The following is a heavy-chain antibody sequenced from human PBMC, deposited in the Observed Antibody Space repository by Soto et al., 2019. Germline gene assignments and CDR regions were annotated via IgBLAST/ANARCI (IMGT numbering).Heavy chain of an antibody. Sequence: SATLSITWPVSGASVSSSSYHWSWIRQPPGKRLEWIGHIHYSGSTNYNPSLKSRVTISVDTSKNQFSLRLSSVTAADTAVYYCSRGNYYGSGSYYSWFDPWGQGTLVTVSS. CDR3: SRGNYYGSGSYYSWFDP. CDR1: GASVSSSSYH. D-gene: IGHD3-10*01. J-gene: IGHJ5*02. CDR2: IHYSGST. V-gene: IGHV4-61*01.